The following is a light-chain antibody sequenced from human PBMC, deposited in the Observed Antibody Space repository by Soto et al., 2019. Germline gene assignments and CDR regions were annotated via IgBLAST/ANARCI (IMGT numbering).Light chain of an antibody. J-gene: IGKJ5*01. V-gene: IGKV1-12*01. Sequence: DIQMTQSPPSVSASVGDRVTITCRASQDVGKWLAWYQQKPGKAPTLLIHAASSLQSGVPPRYSGSGYGTDFTLTISSLQPEDFATYYCQQANSFPITFGQGAQLEIK. CDR2: AAS. CDR1: QDVGKW. CDR3: QQANSFPIT.